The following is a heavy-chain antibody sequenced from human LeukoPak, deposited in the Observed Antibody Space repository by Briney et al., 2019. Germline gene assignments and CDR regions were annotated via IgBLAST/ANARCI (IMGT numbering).Heavy chain of an antibody. Sequence: GGSLRLSCAASGFTFSDFWMHWVRQTPGKGLVWVSRINSGGTVTNYADSVKGRFTISRDNAKNSLYLQMNSLRAEDTAVYYCAKPRRGNWNDVYFDYWGQGTLVTVSS. CDR2: INSGGTVT. CDR1: GFTFSDFW. D-gene: IGHD1-1*01. J-gene: IGHJ4*02. CDR3: AKPRRGNWNDVYFDY. V-gene: IGHV3-74*01.